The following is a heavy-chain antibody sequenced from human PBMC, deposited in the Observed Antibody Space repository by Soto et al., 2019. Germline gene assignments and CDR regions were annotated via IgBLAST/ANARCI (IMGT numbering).Heavy chain of an antibody. D-gene: IGHD3-3*01. V-gene: IGHV4-59*01. J-gene: IGHJ5*02. CDR3: ARVMASITIFGVVPNWFDP. CDR1: GGSISSYY. CDR2: IYYSGST. Sequence: SETLSLTCTVSGGSISSYYWSWIRQPPGKGLEWTGYIYYSGSTNYNPSLKSRVTISVDTSKNQFSLKLSSVTAADTAVYYCARVMASITIFGVVPNWFDPWGQGTLVTVSS.